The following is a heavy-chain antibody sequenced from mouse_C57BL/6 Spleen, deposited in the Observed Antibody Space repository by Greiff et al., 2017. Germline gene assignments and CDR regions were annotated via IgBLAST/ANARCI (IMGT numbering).Heavy chain of an antibody. J-gene: IGHJ4*01. V-gene: IGHV2-6*03. CDR2: IWSDGST. Sequence: VKLMESGPGLVAPSQSLSITCTVSGFSLTSYGVHWVRQPPGKGLEWLVVIWSDGSTTYYSARKSRLSISKDHTKSQFFLKMNSLQTDDTAMYYGARSGYYAMDYWGQGTSVTVSS. CDR1: GFSLTSYG. CDR3: ARSGYYAMDY.